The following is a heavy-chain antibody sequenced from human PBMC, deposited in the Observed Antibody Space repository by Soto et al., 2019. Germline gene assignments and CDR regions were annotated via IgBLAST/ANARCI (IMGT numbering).Heavy chain of an antibody. Sequence: QVQLVESGGGLVKPGGSLRLSCAASEFTFTDYYMNWIRQAPGKGLEWVSYISSTGTYTNYADSVKGRFTISRDNAKNSLYLQMNSLRAEDTAVYYCARDANYAANWGQGTLVTVSS. J-gene: IGHJ4*02. CDR1: EFTFTDYY. CDR2: ISSTGTYT. V-gene: IGHV3-11*05. D-gene: IGHD1-7*01. CDR3: ARDANYAAN.